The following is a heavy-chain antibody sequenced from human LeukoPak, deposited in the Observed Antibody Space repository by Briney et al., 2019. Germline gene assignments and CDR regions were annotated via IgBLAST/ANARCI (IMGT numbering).Heavy chain of an antibody. V-gene: IGHV1-8*03. CDR2: MNPNSGDR. CDR3: ARDGLRYNWNYEAIRYNWFDP. J-gene: IGHJ5*02. D-gene: IGHD1-7*01. Sequence: GASVKVSCKASGYSFSSYDINWVRQATGQGLEWMGWMNPNSGDRGYAQKFQGRVTITRNTSRSTAYMELSSLRSDDTAVYYCARDGLRYNWNYEAIRYNWFDPWGQGPLVTVSS. CDR1: GYSFSSYD.